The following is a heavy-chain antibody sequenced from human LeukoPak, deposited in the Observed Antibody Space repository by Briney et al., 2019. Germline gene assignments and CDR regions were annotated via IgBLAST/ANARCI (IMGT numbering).Heavy chain of an antibody. J-gene: IGHJ3*02. D-gene: IGHD3-3*01. CDR1: GGSFSGYY. CDR2: INHSGST. Sequence: PSETLSLTCAVYGGSFSGYYWSWIRQPPGKGLEWIGEINHSGSTNYNPSLKSRVTISVDTSKNQFSLKLSSVTAADTAVYYCARGRVRFSDFWSGYYTNAFDIWGQGAMVTVSS. CDR3: ARGRVRFSDFWSGYYTNAFDI. V-gene: IGHV4-34*01.